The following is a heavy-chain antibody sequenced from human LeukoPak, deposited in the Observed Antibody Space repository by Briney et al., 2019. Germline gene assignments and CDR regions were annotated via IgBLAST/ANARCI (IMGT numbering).Heavy chain of an antibody. CDR3: ARGGSYYYMDV. CDR2: ITSSSSYI. J-gene: IGHJ6*03. Sequence: GGSLRLSCAASGFTFSNYNMNWVRHAPGKGLEWVSSITSSSSYIYYAGSVKGRFTISRDNAKNSLYLQMNSLRAEDTAVYYCARGGSYYYMDVWGKGTTVTVSS. CDR1: GFTFSNYN. V-gene: IGHV3-21*01. D-gene: IGHD1-26*01.